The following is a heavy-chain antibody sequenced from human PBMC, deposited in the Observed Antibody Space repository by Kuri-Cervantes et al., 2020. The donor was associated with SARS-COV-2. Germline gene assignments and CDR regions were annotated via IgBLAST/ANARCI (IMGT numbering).Heavy chain of an antibody. J-gene: IGHJ5*02. V-gene: IGHV1-18*01. CDR1: GYTFTSYG. CDR2: ISAYNGNT. D-gene: IGHD2-15*01. CDR3: AGESGGYCSGGSCSTNWFDP. Sequence: ASVKVSCKASGYTFTSYGISWVRQAPRQGLEWMGWISAYNGNTNYAQKLQGRVTMTTDTSTSTAYMELRSLRSEDTAVYYCAGESGGYCSGGSCSTNWFDPWGQGTLVTVSS.